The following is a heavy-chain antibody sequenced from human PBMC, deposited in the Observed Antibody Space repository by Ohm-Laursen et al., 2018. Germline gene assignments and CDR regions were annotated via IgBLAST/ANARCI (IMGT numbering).Heavy chain of an antibody. Sequence: GASVKVSCKASGYTFTGHYIHWVRQAPGQGLEWMGIINPSGGSTKYAQKFQGRVTMTRDTSTSTVYMELSSLRSEDTAVYYCARDLGLVGTNWGYYFNYWGQGTLVTVSS. CDR2: INPSGGST. V-gene: IGHV1-46*01. J-gene: IGHJ4*02. CDR1: GYTFTGHY. CDR3: ARDLGLVGTNWGYYFNY. D-gene: IGHD7-27*01.